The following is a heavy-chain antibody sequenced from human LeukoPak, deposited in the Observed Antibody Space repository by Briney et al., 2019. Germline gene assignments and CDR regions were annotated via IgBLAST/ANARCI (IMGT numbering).Heavy chain of an antibody. Sequence: SVKVSCKASGGTFSSYAISWVRQAPGQGLEWMGGIIPIFGTANYAQKSQGRVTITADESTSTAYMELSSLRSEDTAVYYCARGGGYVLASFDYWGQGTLVTVSS. CDR2: IIPIFGTA. D-gene: IGHD5-12*01. J-gene: IGHJ4*02. V-gene: IGHV1-69*01. CDR1: GGTFSSYA. CDR3: ARGGGYVLASFDY.